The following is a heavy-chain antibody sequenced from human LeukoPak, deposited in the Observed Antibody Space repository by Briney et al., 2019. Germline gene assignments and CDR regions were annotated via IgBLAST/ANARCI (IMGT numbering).Heavy chain of an antibody. CDR3: ARTYYSNTNLFHP. Sequence: SETLSLTCTVSGGSLSTYYWSWIRQPPGKGLEWIGYIHNSGSTHYTFSLKSRVTMSLDTSKNQFSLKLTSVTAADTAVYYCARTYYSNTNLFHPRGQGTLVTGS. V-gene: IGHV4-59*12. CDR1: GGSLSTYY. D-gene: IGHD4-11*01. CDR2: IHNSGST. J-gene: IGHJ5*02.